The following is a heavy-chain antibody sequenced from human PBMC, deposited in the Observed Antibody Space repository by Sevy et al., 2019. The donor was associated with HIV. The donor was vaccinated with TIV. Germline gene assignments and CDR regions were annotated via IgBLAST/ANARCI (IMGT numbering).Heavy chain of an antibody. J-gene: IGHJ4*02. Sequence: SETLSLTCTVSGDSISTYYWSWIRQPPGKGLEWIGYIYYSGSTNYNPSLKSRVTISLDTSKNQFSLKLNSVAAADTAVYYSARGIYCFGYGREFGYWGQGILVTASS. CDR1: GDSISTYY. V-gene: IGHV4-59*01. CDR2: IYYSGST. D-gene: IGHD5-12*01. CDR3: ARGIYCFGYGREFGY.